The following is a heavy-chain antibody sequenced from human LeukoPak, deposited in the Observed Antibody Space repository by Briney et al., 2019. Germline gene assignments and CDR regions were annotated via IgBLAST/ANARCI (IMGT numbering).Heavy chain of an antibody. J-gene: IGHJ4*02. CDR3: ARGFYGSGTDGGY. CDR2: IISSSSYI. D-gene: IGHD3-10*01. Sequence: GGSLRLXCAASGFTFSSYSMNWVRQAPGKVLEWVSSIISSSSYIYYADSVKDRSTISRDNANNSLYLQMNSLRAEDTAVYYSARGFYGSGTDGGYWGQGTLVTVSS. V-gene: IGHV3-21*01. CDR1: GFTFSSYS.